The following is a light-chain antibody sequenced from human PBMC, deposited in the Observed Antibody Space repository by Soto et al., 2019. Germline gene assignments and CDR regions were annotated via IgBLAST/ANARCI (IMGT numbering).Light chain of an antibody. Sequence: QAVLTQSPSVSGAPGQRVTLPCTGSSSNIGAGFDVHWYQQLPGTAPKLLIYSNVNRPSGVPDRFSGSKSGTSASLAITGLQAEDEADYYCQSYDSSLSGYVVFGGGTKLTVL. CDR2: SNV. CDR3: QSYDSSLSGYVV. CDR1: SSNIGAGFD. J-gene: IGLJ2*01. V-gene: IGLV1-40*01.